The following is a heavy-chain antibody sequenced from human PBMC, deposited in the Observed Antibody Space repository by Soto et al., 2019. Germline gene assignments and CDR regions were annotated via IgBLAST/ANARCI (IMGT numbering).Heavy chain of an antibody. V-gene: IGHV4-4*07. CDR2: IYTSGST. CDR3: ARYCSSTSCYWGDYGMDV. CDR1: GGSISSYY. J-gene: IGHJ6*02. Sequence: LSLTCTVSGGSISSYYWSWIRQPAGKGLEWIGRIYTSGSTNYNPSLKSRVTMSVDTSKNQFSLKLSSVTAADTAVYYCARYCSSTSCYWGDYGMDVWGQGTTVTVSS. D-gene: IGHD2-2*01.